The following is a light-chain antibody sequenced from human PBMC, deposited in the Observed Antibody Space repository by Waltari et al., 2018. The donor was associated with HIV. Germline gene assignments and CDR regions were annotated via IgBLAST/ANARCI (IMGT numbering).Light chain of an antibody. CDR1: TSNVGSNF. J-gene: IGLJ1*01. V-gene: IGLV1-47*01. Sequence: QSVLTQPPSASGTPGQRVTISCSGTTSNVGSNFVSWYQQLPGTAPKLLIYRDNRRPPGVPDRFSGSKSGASASLAISGLRSEDEGDYYCATWDGSLGGFYVFGAGTKVTVL. CDR3: ATWDGSLGGFYV. CDR2: RDN.